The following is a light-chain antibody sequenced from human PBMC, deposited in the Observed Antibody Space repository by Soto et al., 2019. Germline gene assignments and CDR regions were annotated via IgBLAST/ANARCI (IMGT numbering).Light chain of an antibody. CDR3: SSYTRGSTLVV. V-gene: IGLV2-14*01. J-gene: IGLJ2*01. CDR1: SSDVGDYNY. Sequence: QSAPTQPASVSGSPGQSITISCTGTSSDVGDYNYVSWYQQHPGKAPKLMIYNVSNRPSGVSNRFSGSKSGNTASLTISGLQAEDEADYYCSSYTRGSTLVVFGGGTKLTVL. CDR2: NVS.